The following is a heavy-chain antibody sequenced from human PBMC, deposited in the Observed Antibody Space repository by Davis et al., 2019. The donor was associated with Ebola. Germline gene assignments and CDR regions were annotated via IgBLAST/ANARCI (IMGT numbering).Heavy chain of an antibody. J-gene: IGHJ6*02. V-gene: IGHV3-48*04. D-gene: IGHD2-21*02. CDR1: GFTFSSYG. Sequence: PGGSLRLSCAASGFTFSSYGMHWVRQAPGKGLEWVSYISSSGSTIYYADSVKGRFTISRDNAKNSLYLQMNSLRAEDTAVYYCARDHCGGDCFYYYYGMDVWGQGTTVTVSS. CDR3: ARDHCGGDCFYYYYGMDV. CDR2: ISSSGSTI.